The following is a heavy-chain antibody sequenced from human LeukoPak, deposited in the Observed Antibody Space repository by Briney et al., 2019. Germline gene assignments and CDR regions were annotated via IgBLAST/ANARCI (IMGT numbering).Heavy chain of an antibody. V-gene: IGHV4-39*07. J-gene: IGHJ5*02. CDR2: LHYTGDT. CDR3: ARDLINYYDSNWFDP. CDR1: GGSISSRTYF. Sequence: PSETLSLTCTVSGGSISSRTYFWGWIRQPPGGTLEWIGSLHYTGDTYYNPSLSSRVAMSIDTSNNQFSLKLSSVTAADTAVYYCARDLINYYDSNWFDPWGQGTLVTVSS. D-gene: IGHD3-22*01.